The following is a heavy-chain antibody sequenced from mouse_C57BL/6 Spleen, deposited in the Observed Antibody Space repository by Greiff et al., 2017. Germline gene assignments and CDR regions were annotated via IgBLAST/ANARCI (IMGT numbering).Heavy chain of an antibody. CDR2: IDPEDGDT. V-gene: IGHV14-1*01. Sequence: EVQLQQSGAELVRPGASVKLSCTASGFNIKNSYMPWVKQRPEQGLEWIGRIDPEDGDTEYAPKFQGKATMTADPTSNTAYLQLSSLTSEDTAVYYCSSRDYDVGYYARDYWGQGTSVTVSS. CDR1: GFNIKNSY. D-gene: IGHD2-4*01. J-gene: IGHJ4*01. CDR3: SSRDYDVGYYARDY.